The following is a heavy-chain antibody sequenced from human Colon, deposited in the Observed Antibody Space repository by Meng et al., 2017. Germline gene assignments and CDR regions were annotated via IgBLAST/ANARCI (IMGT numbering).Heavy chain of an antibody. D-gene: IGHD1-26*01. CDR3: ARSPYSGSALPFFDY. V-gene: IGHV4-30-4*01. CDR2: IYYSGST. J-gene: IGHJ4*02. Sequence: CTFSRDSFISPVYYVSLTRQAPEKGLEWMGYIYYSGSTYSNPYLKSRVSISGDTSNTQFSLKLTSVTAADTAVYYCARSPYSGSALPFFDYWGQGSLVTVSS. CDR1: RDSFISPVYY.